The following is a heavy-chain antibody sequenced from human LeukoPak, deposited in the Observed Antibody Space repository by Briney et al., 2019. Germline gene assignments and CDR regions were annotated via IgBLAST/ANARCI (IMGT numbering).Heavy chain of an antibody. D-gene: IGHD6-6*01. J-gene: IGHJ4*02. Sequence: APVKVSCKASGYTFTGYYMHWVRQAPGQGLEWMGRINPNSGGTNYAQKFQGRVTMTRDTSISTAYMELSRLRSDDTAVYYCARHVAARPYNYWGQGTLVTVSS. V-gene: IGHV1-2*06. CDR2: INPNSGGT. CDR3: ARHVAARPYNY. CDR1: GYTFTGYY.